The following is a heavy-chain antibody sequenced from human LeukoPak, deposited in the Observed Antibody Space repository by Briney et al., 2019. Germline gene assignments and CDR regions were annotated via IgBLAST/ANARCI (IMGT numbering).Heavy chain of an antibody. V-gene: IGHV1-24*01. Sequence: GASVKVSCKVSGYTLTELSMHWVRQAPGKGLEWMGSFDPEDGETTYAQKFQGRITMTEDTSTDTAYMELSSLRSEDTAVYYCATGAYDVLTGSTGVLAYYYYYGMDVWGQGTTVTVPS. CDR1: GYTLTELS. D-gene: IGHD3-9*01. CDR2: FDPEDGET. CDR3: ATGAYDVLTGSTGVLAYYYYYGMDV. J-gene: IGHJ6*02.